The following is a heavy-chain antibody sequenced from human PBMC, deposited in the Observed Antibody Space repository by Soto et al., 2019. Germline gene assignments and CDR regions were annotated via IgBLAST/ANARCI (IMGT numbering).Heavy chain of an antibody. Sequence: QLQLQESGPGLVKPSETLSLTCTVSGGSISSSSYYWGWIRQPPGKGLEWIGSIYYSGSTYYNPSLKSRVTISVDTSKNQFSLKLSSVTAADTAVYYCARHSTPRDYGDSSYNWFDPWGQGTLVTVSS. V-gene: IGHV4-39*01. D-gene: IGHD4-17*01. CDR2: IYYSGST. CDR3: ARHSTPRDYGDSSYNWFDP. CDR1: GGSISSSSYY. J-gene: IGHJ5*02.